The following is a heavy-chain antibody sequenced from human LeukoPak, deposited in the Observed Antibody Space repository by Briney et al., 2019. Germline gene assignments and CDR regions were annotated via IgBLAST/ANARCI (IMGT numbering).Heavy chain of an antibody. CDR1: GFAFSNGW. CDR2: ISYDGSNK. Sequence: GGSLRLSCAASGFAFSNGWMTWVRQAPGKGLEWVAVISYDGSNKYYADSVKGRFTISRDNSKNTLYLQMNSLRAEDTAVYYCARRGDIVVVPAAGGAFDIWGQGTMVTVSS. CDR3: ARRGDIVVVPAAGGAFDI. D-gene: IGHD2-2*01. V-gene: IGHV3-30*01. J-gene: IGHJ3*02.